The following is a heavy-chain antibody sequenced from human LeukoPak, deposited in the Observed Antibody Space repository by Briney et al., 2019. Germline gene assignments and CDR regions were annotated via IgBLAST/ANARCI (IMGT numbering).Heavy chain of an antibody. Sequence: GGSLRLSCAASGFTFDDYGMSWVRQAPGKGLEWVSGTNWNGGSTGYADSVKGRFTISRDNAKNSLYLQMNSLRAEDTALYYCARGGITIFGVVTNFDYWGQGTLVTVSS. CDR1: GFTFDDYG. D-gene: IGHD3-3*01. V-gene: IGHV3-20*04. CDR2: TNWNGGST. J-gene: IGHJ4*02. CDR3: ARGGITIFGVVTNFDY.